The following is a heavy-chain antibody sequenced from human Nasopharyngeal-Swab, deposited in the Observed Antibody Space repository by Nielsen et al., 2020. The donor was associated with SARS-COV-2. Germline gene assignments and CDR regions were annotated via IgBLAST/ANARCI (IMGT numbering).Heavy chain of an antibody. CDR1: GFTFSSYA. CDR2: INPNNGGT. J-gene: IGHJ5*02. Sequence: GGSLRLSCAASGFTFSSYAMHWVRQAPGQGLEWMGRINPNNGGTNYAQKFQGRVTMTRDTSISTAYMELSRLRSDDTAVYYCAREPDSSGWYATSNWFDPWGQGTLVTVSS. CDR3: AREPDSSGWYATSNWFDP. D-gene: IGHD6-19*01. V-gene: IGHV1-2*06.